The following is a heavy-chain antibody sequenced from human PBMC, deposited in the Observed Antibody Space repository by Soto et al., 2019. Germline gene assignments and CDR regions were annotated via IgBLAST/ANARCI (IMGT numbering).Heavy chain of an antibody. CDR1: GFIFRSYA. V-gene: IGHV3-23*01. CDR3: AKAGVGGFRGWDTFNWFDS. Sequence: PGGSLRLSFAASGFIFRSYAMNWVRQAPGKGLERVSGISGSGDSTYYADAVKGRFTISRDNSKNTLFLQMNSLRDDDGAVYYCAKAGVGGFRGWDTFNWFDSWGQGILVTVSS. CDR2: ISGSGDST. D-gene: IGHD5-18*01. J-gene: IGHJ5*01.